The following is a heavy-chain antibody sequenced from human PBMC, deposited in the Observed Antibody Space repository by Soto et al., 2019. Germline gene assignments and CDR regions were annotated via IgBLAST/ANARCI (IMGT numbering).Heavy chain of an antibody. D-gene: IGHD3-22*01. Sequence: QVQLVQSGAEVKKPGSSVKASCKASGGTFSSYAISWVRQAPGQGLEWMGGIIPIFGTANYAQKFQGRVTITPDKSTSTAYMELSSLRSEDTAVYYCAREGKYYDSSGYYYDGYWGQGTLVTVSS. CDR2: IIPIFGTA. J-gene: IGHJ4*02. V-gene: IGHV1-69*06. CDR1: GGTFSSYA. CDR3: AREGKYYDSSGYYYDGY.